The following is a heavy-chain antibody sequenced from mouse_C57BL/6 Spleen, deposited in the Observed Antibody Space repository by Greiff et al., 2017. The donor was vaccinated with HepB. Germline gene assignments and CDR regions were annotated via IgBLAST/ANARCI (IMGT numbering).Heavy chain of an antibody. CDR2: INPGSGGT. CDR1: GYAFTNYL. J-gene: IGHJ1*03. V-gene: IGHV1-54*01. Sequence: VQLQESGAELVRPGTSVKVSCKASGYAFTNYLIEWVKQRPGQGLEWIGVINPGSGGTNYNEKFKGKATLTADKSSSTAYMQLSSLTSEDSAVYFCARDIGGYFDVWGTGTTVTVSS. CDR3: ARDIGGYFDV.